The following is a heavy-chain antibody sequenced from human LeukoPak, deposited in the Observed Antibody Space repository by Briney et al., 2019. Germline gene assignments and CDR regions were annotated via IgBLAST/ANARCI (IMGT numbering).Heavy chain of an antibody. CDR2: IWFDGSKT. J-gene: IGHJ4*02. D-gene: IGHD3-10*01. CDR3: ARVGSGYTVDY. CDR1: GFTFSSFG. V-gene: IGHV3-33*01. Sequence: GGSLRLSCAASGFTFSSFGMHWVRQAPGKGLEWVAVIWFDGSKTYYSESVKGRFTVSRDNSKNTLFLQMNSLRVEDTAVYYCARVGSGYTVDYWGQGTLVTVSS.